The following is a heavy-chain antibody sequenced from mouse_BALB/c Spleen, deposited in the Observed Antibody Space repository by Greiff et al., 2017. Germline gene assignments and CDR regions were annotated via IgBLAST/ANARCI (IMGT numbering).Heavy chain of an antibody. V-gene: IGHV5-17*02. CDR2: ISSGSSTI. Sequence: EVQGVESGGGLVQPGGSRKLSCAASGFTFSSFGMHWVRQAPEKGLEWVAYISSGSSTIYYADTVKGRFTISRDNPKNTLFLQMTSLRSEDTAMYYCARSTLRLGVDYWGQGTSVTVSS. CDR1: GFTFSSFG. D-gene: IGHD2-12*01. J-gene: IGHJ4*01. CDR3: ARSTLRLGVDY.